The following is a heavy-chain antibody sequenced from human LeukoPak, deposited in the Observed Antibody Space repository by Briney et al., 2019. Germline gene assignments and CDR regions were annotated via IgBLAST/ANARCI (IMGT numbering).Heavy chain of an antibody. Sequence: GESLRLSCVASGFTFTDHPMNWVRQAPGKGLEWISYIGGDGIAFYADSVKGRFTASKDDARKSMYLQMNSLRVEDTAVYYCAKDRANWAIDDWGQGTQVTVSS. CDR2: IGGDGIA. D-gene: IGHD3-16*01. V-gene: IGHV3-69-1*01. CDR1: GFTFTDHP. CDR3: AKDRANWAIDD. J-gene: IGHJ4*02.